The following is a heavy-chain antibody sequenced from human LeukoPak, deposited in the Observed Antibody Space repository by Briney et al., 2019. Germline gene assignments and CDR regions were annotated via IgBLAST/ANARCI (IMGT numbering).Heavy chain of an antibody. J-gene: IGHJ4*02. Sequence: RGSLRLSCAASGFTFSSYWVSWVRQAPGKGLEWVANIKQDGSEKYYVDSVKGRFTISRDNAKKSLYLQMNSLRAEDTAVYYCARGDALDYWGQGTLVTVSS. D-gene: IGHD2-2*01. CDR3: ARGDALDY. CDR2: IKQDGSEK. CDR1: GFTFSSYW. V-gene: IGHV3-7*01.